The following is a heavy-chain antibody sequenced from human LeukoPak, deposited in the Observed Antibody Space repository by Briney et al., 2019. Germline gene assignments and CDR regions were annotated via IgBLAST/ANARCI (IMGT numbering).Heavy chain of an antibody. V-gene: IGHV4-59*01. CDR2: IHSSGST. D-gene: IGHD3-16*01. CDR3: ARIEGDNSLEY. CDR1: GSSISDYY. J-gene: IGHJ4*02. Sequence: SETLSLTCTVSGSSISDYYWTLIRQPPGNGLEWIAYIHSSGSTNYNPSLQSRVIISIDTSRSQLSLKLSSVTAADTDMYYCARIEGDNSLEYWGQGTLVTVSS.